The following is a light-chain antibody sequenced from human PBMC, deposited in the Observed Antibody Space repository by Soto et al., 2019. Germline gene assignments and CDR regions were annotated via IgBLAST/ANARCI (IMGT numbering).Light chain of an antibody. CDR2: GAS. V-gene: IGKV3-15*01. CDR1: QSISSE. Sequence: EIVMTQSPSTLSVSPGESATLSCRASQSISSELAWYQQKPGQPPRLLIYGASTLAPGVPARFTGSGSGSDFPLTISGLQAEDFAVYYFQQVQNWPLTCGQGTRLEI. J-gene: IGKJ2*01. CDR3: QQVQNWPLT.